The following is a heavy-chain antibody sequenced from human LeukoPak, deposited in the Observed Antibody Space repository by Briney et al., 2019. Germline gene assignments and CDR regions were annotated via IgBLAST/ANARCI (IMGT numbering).Heavy chain of an antibody. Sequence: GGSLRLSCTASGFTFSVYAMIWVRQAPEKGLEWVSGISGSGGSTYYADSVKGRFTISRDNSKDTLYLQMNSLRAEDTAVYYCAKVWSADFWSGYFTWFDPWGQGTLVTVSS. CDR2: ISGSGGST. J-gene: IGHJ5*02. CDR3: AKVWSADFWSGYFTWFDP. CDR1: GFTFSVYA. V-gene: IGHV3-23*01. D-gene: IGHD3-3*01.